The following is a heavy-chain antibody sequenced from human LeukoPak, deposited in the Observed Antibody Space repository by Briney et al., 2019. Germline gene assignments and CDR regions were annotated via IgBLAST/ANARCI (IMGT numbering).Heavy chain of an antibody. Sequence: SETLSLTCTVSGGSISSSSYYWGWIRQPPGKGLEWIGSIYYSGSTYYNPSLKSRVTISVDTSKNQFSLKLSSVPAADTAVYYCARAALRTPLTYFDYWGQGTLVTVSS. CDR3: ARAALRTPLTYFDY. CDR1: GGSISSSSYY. J-gene: IGHJ4*02. CDR2: IYYSGST. D-gene: IGHD5-12*01. V-gene: IGHV4-39*07.